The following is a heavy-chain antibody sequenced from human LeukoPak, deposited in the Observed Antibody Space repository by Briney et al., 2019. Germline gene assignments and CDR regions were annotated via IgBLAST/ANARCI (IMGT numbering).Heavy chain of an antibody. CDR3: ARDRFLANFGIAARPQFDY. CDR1: GYTFTSYA. J-gene: IGHJ4*02. D-gene: IGHD6-6*01. CDR2: INTNTGNP. V-gene: IGHV7-4-1*04. Sequence: ASVKVSCKASGYTFTSYAMNWVRQAPGQGLEWMGWINTNTGNPTYAQGFTGRFVFSLDTSVSMAYLQISSLKAEDTAVYYCARDRFLANFGIAARPQFDYWGQGTLVTVSS.